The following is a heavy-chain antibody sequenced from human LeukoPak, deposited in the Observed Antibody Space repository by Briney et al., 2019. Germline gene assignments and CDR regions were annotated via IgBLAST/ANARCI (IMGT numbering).Heavy chain of an antibody. Sequence: ASVKVSCKASGYTFTGYYLHWVRQAPGQGLERMGWINPNSGATNYAQKFQGRVTMTRDTSISTAYMELSSLRFDDTAVYYCARGIAVAGIDYWGQGTLVTVSS. CDR3: ARGIAVAGIDY. V-gene: IGHV1-2*02. J-gene: IGHJ4*02. CDR1: GYTFTGYY. D-gene: IGHD6-19*01. CDR2: INPNSGAT.